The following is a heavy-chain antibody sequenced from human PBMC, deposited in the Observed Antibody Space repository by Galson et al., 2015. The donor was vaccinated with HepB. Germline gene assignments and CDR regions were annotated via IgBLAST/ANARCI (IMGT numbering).Heavy chain of an antibody. J-gene: IGHJ4*02. Sequence: SLRLSCAASGFTFSSYAMSWVRQAPGKGLEWVSAISGSGGSTYYADSVKGRFTISRDNSKNTLYLQMNSLRAEDTAVYYCAKEVPYYDFWSGYPGDYWGQGTLVTVSS. CDR2: ISGSGGST. CDR1: GFTFSSYA. V-gene: IGHV3-23*01. D-gene: IGHD3-3*01. CDR3: AKEVPYYDFWSGYPGDY.